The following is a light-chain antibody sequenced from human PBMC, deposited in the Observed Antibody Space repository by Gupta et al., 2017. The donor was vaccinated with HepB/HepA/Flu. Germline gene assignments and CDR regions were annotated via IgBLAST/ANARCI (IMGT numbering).Light chain of an antibody. CDR1: QTINSY. Sequence: DIHMTPSPSSLSASVGDRVTISCRASQTINSYLNWYQQKPGKAPKLLIYATSSLQSGGPSRFSGSGSGTEHTLTITRLQPEDSATYFCQQSYSAPKTFGQGTKVEIK. V-gene: IGKV1-39*01. CDR2: ATS. CDR3: QQSYSAPKT. J-gene: IGKJ1*01.